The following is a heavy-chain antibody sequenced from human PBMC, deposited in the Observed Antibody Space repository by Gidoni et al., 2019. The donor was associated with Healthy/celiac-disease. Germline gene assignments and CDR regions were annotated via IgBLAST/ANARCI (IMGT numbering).Heavy chain of an antibody. Sequence: QVQLVESGGGVVQPGRSLRLSCAASGFTFSSYGMHWVRQAPGKGLEWVAVIWYDGSNKYYADSVKGRFTISRDNSKNTLYLQMNSLRAEDTAVYYCAWGSISYYYGMDVWGQGTTVTVSS. D-gene: IGHD3-16*01. J-gene: IGHJ6*02. CDR1: GFTFSSYG. V-gene: IGHV3-33*01. CDR3: AWGSISYYYGMDV. CDR2: IWYDGSNK.